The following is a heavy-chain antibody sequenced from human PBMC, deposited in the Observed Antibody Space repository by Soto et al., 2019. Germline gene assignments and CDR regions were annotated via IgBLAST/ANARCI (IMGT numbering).Heavy chain of an antibody. CDR1: GFTFSSCA. J-gene: IGHJ4*02. V-gene: IGHV3-23*01. D-gene: IGHD6-6*01. CDR3: AKSITARPFDY. CDR2: ISGSGGNT. Sequence: GGSLRLSCAASGFTFSSCAMSWVRQAPGKGLEWVSAISGSGGNTYYADSVKGRFTISRDNSKNTLYLQMNSLRAEDTAVYYCAKSITARPFDYWGQGALVTVSS.